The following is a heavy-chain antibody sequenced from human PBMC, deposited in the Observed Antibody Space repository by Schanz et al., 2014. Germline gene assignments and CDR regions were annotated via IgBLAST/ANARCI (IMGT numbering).Heavy chain of an antibody. CDR3: ARGVQSCFAYYYGMEV. CDR1: GGSFSGYD. V-gene: IGHV4-34*01. CDR2: INHSGST. D-gene: IGHD1-1*01. J-gene: IGHJ6*02. Sequence: QVQLQQWGAGLLKPSETLSLTCAVYGGSFSGYDWSWIRQPTGKGLEWIGEINHSGSTNYNPSLKSRVPISVNTSKNKFYLKRSFLTAADTAVYYCARGVQSCFAYYYGMEVWGQGTTVTVSS.